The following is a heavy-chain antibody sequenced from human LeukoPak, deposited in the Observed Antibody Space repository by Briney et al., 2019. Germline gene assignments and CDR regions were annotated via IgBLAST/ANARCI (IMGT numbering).Heavy chain of an antibody. CDR2: ISYDGSNK. V-gene: IGHV3-30-3*01. CDR1: GFTFSNYA. Sequence: PGGSLRLSCGASGFTFSNYAMSWVRQAPGKGLEWVAVISYDGSNKYYADSVKGRFTISRDNSKNTLYLQMNSLRAEDTAVYYCARDGDFWSGSNAFDIWGQGTMVTVSS. CDR3: ARDGDFWSGSNAFDI. D-gene: IGHD3-3*01. J-gene: IGHJ3*02.